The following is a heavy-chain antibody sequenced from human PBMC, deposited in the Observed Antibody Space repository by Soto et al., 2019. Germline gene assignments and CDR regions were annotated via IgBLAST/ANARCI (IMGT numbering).Heavy chain of an antibody. D-gene: IGHD6-13*01. CDR3: ARPIIAAAGTYGMDV. J-gene: IGHJ6*02. CDR1: GGTFSSYA. V-gene: IGHV1-69*01. Sequence: QVQLVQSGAEVKKPGSSVKVSCKASGGTFSSYAISWLRQAPGQGLEWMGGIIPIFGTANYAQKFQGRVTIPADESTSTDYMGLSSLRSEDTAVYYCARPIIAAAGTYGMDVWGQGTTVTVSS. CDR2: IIPIFGTA.